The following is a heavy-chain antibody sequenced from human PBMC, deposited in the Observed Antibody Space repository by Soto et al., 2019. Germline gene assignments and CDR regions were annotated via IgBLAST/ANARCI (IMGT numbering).Heavy chain of an antibody. Sequence: SETLSLTCAVYGGSFSGYYWSWIRQPPGKGLEWIGEINHSGSTNYSPSLKSRVTISVDTSKNQFSLKLSSVTAADTAVYYCARGVTGYLHMDVWGKGTTVTVSS. V-gene: IGHV4-34*01. D-gene: IGHD3-9*01. CDR1: GGSFSGYY. CDR3: ARGVTGYLHMDV. J-gene: IGHJ6*03. CDR2: INHSGST.